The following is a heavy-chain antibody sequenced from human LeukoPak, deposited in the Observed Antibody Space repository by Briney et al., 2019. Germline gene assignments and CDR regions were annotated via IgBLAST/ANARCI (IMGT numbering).Heavy chain of an antibody. V-gene: IGHV3-9*01. CDR1: GFTFDDYA. CDR2: ISWNSGSI. Sequence: LPGGSLRLSCAASGFTFDDYAMHWVRHAPGKGLEWVSGISWNSGSIGYADSVKGRFTISRDNAKNTLYLQMNSLRAEDTAVYYCARGRLAYCGGDCSEGWFDPWGQGTLSPSPQ. D-gene: IGHD2-21*02. J-gene: IGHJ5*02. CDR3: ARGRLAYCGGDCSEGWFDP.